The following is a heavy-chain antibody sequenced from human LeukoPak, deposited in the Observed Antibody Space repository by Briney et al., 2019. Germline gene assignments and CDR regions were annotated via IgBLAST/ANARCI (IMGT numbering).Heavy chain of an antibody. J-gene: IGHJ4*02. D-gene: IGHD3-3*01. CDR3: ARDRAWNYFDY. CDR1: GFTFNSYA. CDR2: ISSGGNT. V-gene: IGHV3-23*01. Sequence: TGGSLRLSCAASGFTFNSYAMSWVRQAPGKGLEWVSGISSGGNTYYADSVKGRFTISRDNSKNTLYLQMDSLRAEDTAVYYCARDRAWNYFDYWGQGTLVTVSS.